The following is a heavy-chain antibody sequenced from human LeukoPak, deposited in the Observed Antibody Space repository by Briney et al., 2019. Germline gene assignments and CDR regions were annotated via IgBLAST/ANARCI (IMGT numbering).Heavy chain of an antibody. CDR1: GFTFSDYY. CDR3: ARSRVGGYYDSSGYYPDY. Sequence: PGGSLRLSCAASGFTFSDYYMSWIRQAPGKGLEWVSYISSSGSTIYYADSVKGRFTISRDNAKNSLYLQMNSLRAEDTAVYYCARSRVGGYYDSSGYYPDYWSQGTLVTVSS. CDR2: ISSSGSTI. J-gene: IGHJ4*02. V-gene: IGHV3-11*01. D-gene: IGHD3-22*01.